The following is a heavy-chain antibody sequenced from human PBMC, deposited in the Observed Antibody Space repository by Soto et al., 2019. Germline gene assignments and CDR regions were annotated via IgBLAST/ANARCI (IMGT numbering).Heavy chain of an antibody. CDR3: ARDTSGWSINGLDV. V-gene: IGHV1-46*01. D-gene: IGHD6-19*01. CDR1: GSAITRYY. CDR2: INPGGGSA. J-gene: IGHJ6*02. Sequence: QVDLVQSGAEVKKPGASVTISCKASGSAITRYYIHWVRQAPGRGLEWMGIINPGGGSASYAQKFQDRVTIDKDTSTGTVYMDLRSLRTEDTAVYYCARDTSGWSINGLDVGGQGTTVNVSS.